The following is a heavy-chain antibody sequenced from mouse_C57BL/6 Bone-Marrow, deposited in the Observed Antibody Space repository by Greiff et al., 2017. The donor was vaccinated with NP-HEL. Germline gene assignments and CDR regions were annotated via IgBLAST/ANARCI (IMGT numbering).Heavy chain of an antibody. CDR1: GFTFSSYA. V-gene: IGHV5-4*01. Sequence: EVQGVESGGGLVKPGGSLKLSCAASGFTFSSYAMSWVRQTPEKRLEWVATISDGGSYTYYPDNVKGRFTISRDNAKNNLYLQMSHLKSEDTAMYYCAREGYYGSRYAMDYWGQGTSVTVSS. J-gene: IGHJ4*01. D-gene: IGHD1-1*01. CDR2: ISDGGSYT. CDR3: AREGYYGSRYAMDY.